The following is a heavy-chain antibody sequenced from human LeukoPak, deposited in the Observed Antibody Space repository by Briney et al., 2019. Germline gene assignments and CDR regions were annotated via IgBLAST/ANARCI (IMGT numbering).Heavy chain of an antibody. J-gene: IGHJ4*02. Sequence: ASVKVSCKASGYTFTSYGISWVRQAPGQGLEWMGIINPSGGSTSYAQKFQGRVTMTRDTSTSTVYMELSSLRSEDTAVYYCARESYYYDSSGYLLGYWGQGTLVTVSS. CDR1: GYTFTSYG. CDR3: ARESYYYDSSGYLLGY. CDR2: INPSGGST. D-gene: IGHD3-22*01. V-gene: IGHV1-46*01.